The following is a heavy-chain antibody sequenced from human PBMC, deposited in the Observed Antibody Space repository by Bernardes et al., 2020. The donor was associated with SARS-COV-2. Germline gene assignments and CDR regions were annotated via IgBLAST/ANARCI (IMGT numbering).Heavy chain of an antibody. Sequence: GSLRLSCSASGFTFSSHAMQWVRQAPGKGPEYVSGISSDGAHTYYVDSVKGRFTISRDNAKNSLYLQMNSLRPDDTALYYCAKDYETGELGIAVEGYCGHWGQGTLVTVSS. V-gene: IGHV3-64*04. CDR2: ISSDGAHT. CDR3: AKDYETGELGIAVEGYCGH. J-gene: IGHJ4*02. CDR1: GFTFSSHA. D-gene: IGHD6-19*01.